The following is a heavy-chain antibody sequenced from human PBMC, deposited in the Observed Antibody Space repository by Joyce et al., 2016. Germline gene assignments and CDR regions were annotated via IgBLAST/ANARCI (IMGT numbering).Heavy chain of an antibody. CDR1: GFTFSSYA. CDR3: AKDDDYGDPSVDD. D-gene: IGHD4-17*01. Sequence: EVQLLDSGGGLVQPGGSLRLSCAASGFTFSSYAMSWVRQAPGKGLEWVSAISCSGDSTYYADSVKGRFTISRDNSKNTLYLQMNGLRAEDTAVYYCAKDDDYGDPSVDDWGQGTLVTVSS. CDR2: ISCSGDST. J-gene: IGHJ4*02. V-gene: IGHV3-23*01.